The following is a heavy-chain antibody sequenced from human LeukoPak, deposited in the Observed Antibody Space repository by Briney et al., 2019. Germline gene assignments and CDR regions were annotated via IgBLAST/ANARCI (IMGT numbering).Heavy chain of an antibody. CDR1: GFTFSSYS. V-gene: IGHV3-48*04. CDR3: ARGGSGWHESDY. J-gene: IGHJ4*02. Sequence: GGSLRLSCAASGFTFSSYSMNWVRQAPGKGLEWVSYISSSGSTIYYADSVKGRFTISRDNAKNSLYLQMNSLRAEDTAVYYCARGGSGWHESDYWGQGTLVTVSS. CDR2: ISSSGSTI. D-gene: IGHD6-19*01.